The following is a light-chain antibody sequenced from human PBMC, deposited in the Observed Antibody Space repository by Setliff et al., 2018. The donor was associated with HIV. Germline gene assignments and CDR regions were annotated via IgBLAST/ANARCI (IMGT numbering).Light chain of an antibody. Sequence: LTQPASVSGSPGQSITISCTGTSSDIGSHDYVSWYQRHPGKVPELLIYDVSKRPSGASNRFSGSKSGNSASLTISRLHPEDEADYYCSSYISSSTLVVFGGGTKVTV. V-gene: IGLV2-14*03. J-gene: IGLJ2*01. CDR2: DVS. CDR3: SSYISSSTLVV. CDR1: SSDIGSHDY.